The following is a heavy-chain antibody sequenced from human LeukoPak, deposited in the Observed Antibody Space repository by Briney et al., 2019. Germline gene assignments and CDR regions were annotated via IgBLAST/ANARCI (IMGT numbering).Heavy chain of an antibody. CDR1: GYSISSGYY. CDR3: ARVNYDSSGYYSHDAFDI. J-gene: IGHJ3*02. CDR2: IYHSGST. Sequence: SETLSLTCSVSGYSISSGYYWGWIRQPPGKGLEWIGSIYHSGSTYYNPSLKSRVTMSVDTSKNQFSLKLSSVTAADTAVYYCARVNYDSSGYYSHDAFDIWGQGTMVTVSS. V-gene: IGHV4-38-2*02. D-gene: IGHD3-22*01.